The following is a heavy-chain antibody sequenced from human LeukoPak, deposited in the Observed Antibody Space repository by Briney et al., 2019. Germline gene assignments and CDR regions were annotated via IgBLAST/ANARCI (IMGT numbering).Heavy chain of an antibody. CDR1: GLTFSSYS. CDR3: AKGKDAMAV. J-gene: IGHJ6*02. D-gene: IGHD4-23*01. CDR2: ISGSGQTT. V-gene: IGHV3-23*01. Sequence: PGGSLRLSCVASGLTFSSYSMSWVRQAPGKGLEWISGISGSGQTTWYADSVKGRFTISRDNSKNTVYLQMSSLRAEDTALYYCAKGKDAMAVWGRGTTVIVSS.